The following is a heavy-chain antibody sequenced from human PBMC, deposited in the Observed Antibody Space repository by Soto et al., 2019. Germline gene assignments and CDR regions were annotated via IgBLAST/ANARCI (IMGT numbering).Heavy chain of an antibody. Sequence: QVQLVQSGAEVKKPGASVKVSCNASGYTLTSYGISWVRQAPGQGLEWMGWISAYNGNTNYAQWLQGRVTMTTDTSTSTAYMELRSLRSDDTAVYYCARGPGCSGGRCYRYYYYGMDVWGQGTTVTVS. V-gene: IGHV1-18*01. CDR3: ARGPGCSGGRCYRYYYYGMDV. J-gene: IGHJ6*02. CDR1: GYTLTSYG. D-gene: IGHD2-15*01. CDR2: ISAYNGNT.